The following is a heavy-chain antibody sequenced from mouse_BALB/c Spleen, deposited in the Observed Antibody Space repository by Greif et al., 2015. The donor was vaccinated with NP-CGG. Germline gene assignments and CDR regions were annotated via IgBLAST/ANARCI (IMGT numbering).Heavy chain of an antibody. Sequence: QVQLQQSGPELVKPGASVKISCKASGYAFSSPWMNWVKQRPGQGLEWIGRIYPGDGDTNYNGKFKGKAALTADESSSTAYMQLSSLTSVDSAVYFCARRGDGYFFDYWGQGTTLTVSS. J-gene: IGHJ2*01. CDR3: ARRGDGYFFDY. D-gene: IGHD2-3*01. CDR1: GYAFSSPW. V-gene: IGHV1-82*01. CDR2: IYPGDGDT.